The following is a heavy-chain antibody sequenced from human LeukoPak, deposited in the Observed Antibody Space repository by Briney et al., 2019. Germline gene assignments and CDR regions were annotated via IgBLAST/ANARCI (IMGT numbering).Heavy chain of an antibody. V-gene: IGHV3-21*01. Sequence: AGGSLRLSCAASGFTFSSYSMNWVRQAPGKGLEWVSSISSSSSYIYYADSVKGRFTISRDNAKNSLYLQMNSLRAEDTAVYYCARGGRCDILTGQRADYWGQGTLVTVSS. J-gene: IGHJ4*02. CDR1: GFTFSSYS. D-gene: IGHD3-9*01. CDR2: ISSSSSYI. CDR3: ARGGRCDILTGQRADY.